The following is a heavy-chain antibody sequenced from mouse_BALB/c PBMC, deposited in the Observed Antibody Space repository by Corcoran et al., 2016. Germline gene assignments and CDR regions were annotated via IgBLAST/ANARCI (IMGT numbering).Heavy chain of an antibody. V-gene: IGHV14-3*02. Sequence: EVQLQQSGAELVKPGASVKLSCTASGFNIKDTYMHWVKQRPEQGLEWIGRIDPANGNTKYDPKFQGKATITSDTSSNTAYLQLSSLTSEDTAVYYCALYDGYSWGQGTTLTVSS. CDR3: ALYDGYS. J-gene: IGHJ2*01. D-gene: IGHD2-3*01. CDR2: IDPANGNT. CDR1: GFNIKDTY.